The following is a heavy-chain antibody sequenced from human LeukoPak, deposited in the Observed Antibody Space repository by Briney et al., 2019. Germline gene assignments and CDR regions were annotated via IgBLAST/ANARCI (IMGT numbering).Heavy chain of an antibody. CDR3: VKDLDFRADC. CDR1: GFTVSSNY. Sequence: GGSLRLSCAASGFTVSSNYMSWVRQAPGQGLEWVSVIYSGGSTKYADSVQGRFTISRDNAKNTLYLQMNSLRAEDTALYYCVKDLDFRADCWGQGTLVTVSS. J-gene: IGHJ4*02. CDR2: IYSGGST. V-gene: IGHV3-66*01. D-gene: IGHD2/OR15-2a*01.